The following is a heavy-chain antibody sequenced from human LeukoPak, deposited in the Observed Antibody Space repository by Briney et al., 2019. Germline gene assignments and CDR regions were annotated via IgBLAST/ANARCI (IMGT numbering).Heavy chain of an antibody. CDR2: INHSGST. CDR1: GGSFSGYY. D-gene: IGHD3-10*01. V-gene: IGHV4-34*01. Sequence: SETLSLTCAVYGGSFSGYYWSWIRQPPGKGLEWIGEINHSGSTNYNPSLKRRVTISVDTSKNQFSLKLSSVTAADTAVYYCARGRISLTMVRGVNPFDYWGQGTLVTVSS. J-gene: IGHJ4*02. CDR3: ARGRISLTMVRGVNPFDY.